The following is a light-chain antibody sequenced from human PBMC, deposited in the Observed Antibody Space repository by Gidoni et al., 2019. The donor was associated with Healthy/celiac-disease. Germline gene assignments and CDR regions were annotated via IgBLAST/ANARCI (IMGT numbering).Light chain of an antibody. CDR2: AAS. Sequence: DIQMTQSPSSLSASVGDRVTITCRASQSISSYLNWYQQKPGKAPKLLIYAASSLQSGVPSRFSGIGSGTDFTLTISILQPEDFATYYCQQSYSTPLTFGQXTRLEIK. V-gene: IGKV1-39*01. CDR3: QQSYSTPLT. CDR1: QSISSY. J-gene: IGKJ5*01.